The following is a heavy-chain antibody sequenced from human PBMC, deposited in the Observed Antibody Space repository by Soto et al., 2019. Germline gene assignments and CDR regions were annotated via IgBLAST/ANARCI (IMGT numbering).Heavy chain of an antibody. CDR2: INHSGST. Sequence: QVQLQQWGAGLLKPSETLSLTCAVYGGCFSGYYWNWIRQPPGKGLEWIGEINHSGSTNYHPSLQSRVTISVATSKNQFSLKLSSVTAADTAVYYCARGYGRIFDYWGQGTLVTVSS. J-gene: IGHJ4*02. CDR1: GGCFSGYY. D-gene: IGHD3-10*01. V-gene: IGHV4-34*01. CDR3: ARGYGRIFDY.